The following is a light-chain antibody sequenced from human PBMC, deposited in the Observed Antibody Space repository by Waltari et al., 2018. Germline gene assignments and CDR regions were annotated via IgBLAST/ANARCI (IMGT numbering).Light chain of an antibody. CDR2: DVS. J-gene: IGLJ2*01. V-gene: IGLV2-11*01. CDR1: SSAVGGYNS. Sequence: QSALTQPSSVSGSPGQSVTISCTGTSSAVGGYNSVSWYQQHPDKAPKLMIYDVSKRPSGVPDRFSGSKSGNTASLTISGLQAEDEADYYCCSYAGSYTFHVVFGGGTKLTVL. CDR3: CSYAGSYTFHVV.